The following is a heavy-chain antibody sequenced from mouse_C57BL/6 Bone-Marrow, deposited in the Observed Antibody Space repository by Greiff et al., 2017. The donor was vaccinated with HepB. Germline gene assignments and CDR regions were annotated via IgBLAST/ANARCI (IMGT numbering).Heavy chain of an antibody. CDR2: INPSSGYT. Sequence: VQLKESGAELAKPGASVKLSCKASGYTFTSYWMHWVKQRPGQGLEWIGYINPSSGYTKYNQKFKDKATLTADKSSSTAYMQLSSLTYEDSAVYYCARGGYGSRAWFAYWGQGTLVTVSA. J-gene: IGHJ3*01. V-gene: IGHV1-7*01. CDR1: GYTFTSYW. CDR3: ARGGYGSRAWFAY. D-gene: IGHD1-1*01.